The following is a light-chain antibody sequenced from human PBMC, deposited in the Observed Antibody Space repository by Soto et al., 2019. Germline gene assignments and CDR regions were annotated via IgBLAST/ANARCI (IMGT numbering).Light chain of an antibody. V-gene: IGLV2-14*01. Sequence: QSALTQPASVSGSPGQSITVSCTGTSSDIGGYSYVSWYQHHPGKAPKLLIYEVINRPSGVSIRFSGSKSGNTASLTISGLQAEDEADYYCSSYGSTTTLVFGNGTKVT. CDR3: SSYGSTTTLV. J-gene: IGLJ1*01. CDR1: SSDIGGYSY. CDR2: EVI.